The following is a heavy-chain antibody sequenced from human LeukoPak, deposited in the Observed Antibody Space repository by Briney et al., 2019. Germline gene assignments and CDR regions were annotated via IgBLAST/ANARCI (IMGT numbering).Heavy chain of an antibody. CDR3: ARKGLGVHRPFDY. CDR2: IYPGDSET. CDR1: GYSFTKYW. D-gene: IGHD3-10*01. J-gene: IGHJ4*02. Sequence: GESLKISCRGYGYSFTKYWIGWVRQMPGKGLEWMGIIYPGDSETTYSPSFQGQVTISADRSISTAYLQWSSLKASDTAMYYCARKGLGVHRPFDYWGQGTLVTVSS. V-gene: IGHV5-51*01.